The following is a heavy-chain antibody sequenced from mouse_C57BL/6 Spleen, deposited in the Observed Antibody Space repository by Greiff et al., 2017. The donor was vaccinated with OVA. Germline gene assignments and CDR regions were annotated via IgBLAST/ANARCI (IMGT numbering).Heavy chain of an antibody. V-gene: IGHV5-4*01. CDR3: ARDRGDPFAY. J-gene: IGHJ3*01. Sequence: DVHLVESGGGLVKPGGSLKLSCAASGFTFSSYAMSWVRQTPEKRLEWVATISDGGSYTYYPDNVKGRFTISRDNAKNNLYLQMSHLKSEDTAMYYCARDRGDPFAYWGQGTLVTVSA. D-gene: IGHD3-1*01. CDR2: ISDGGSYT. CDR1: GFTFSSYA.